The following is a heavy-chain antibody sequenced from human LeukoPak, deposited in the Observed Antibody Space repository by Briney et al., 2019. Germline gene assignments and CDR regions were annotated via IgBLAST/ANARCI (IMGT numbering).Heavy chain of an antibody. Sequence: ASVKVSCKASGYTFTGYYMYWVRQAPGQGLEWMGWINPDSGGTNYAQKFQGRVTMTRDTSISTAYMELRRPRSDDTAVYYCARDRPGYSDDFDYWGQGTLVTVSS. CDR3: ARDRPGYSDDFDY. V-gene: IGHV1-2*02. J-gene: IGHJ4*02. CDR2: INPDSGGT. CDR1: GYTFTGYY. D-gene: IGHD3-22*01.